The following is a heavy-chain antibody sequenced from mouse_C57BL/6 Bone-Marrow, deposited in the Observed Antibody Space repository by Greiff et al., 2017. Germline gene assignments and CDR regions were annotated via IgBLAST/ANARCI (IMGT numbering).Heavy chain of an antibody. V-gene: IGHV1-52*01. D-gene: IGHD1-1*01. Sequence: QVQLQQPGAELVRPGSSVKLSCKASGYTFTSYWLHWVKQRPIQGLEWIGNIDPSDSETHYNQKFKDKATLTVDKSSSTAYMQLSSLTSEDSAVYLSERHYYGSSSHFDYWGQGTTLTVSS. CDR1: GYTFTSYW. J-gene: IGHJ2*01. CDR3: ERHYYGSSSHFDY. CDR2: IDPSDSET.